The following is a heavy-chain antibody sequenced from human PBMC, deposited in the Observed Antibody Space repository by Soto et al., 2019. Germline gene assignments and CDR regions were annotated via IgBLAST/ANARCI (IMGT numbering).Heavy chain of an antibody. J-gene: IGHJ2*01. V-gene: IGHV1-69*01. Sequence: QVQLVQSGTEVKRPGSSVRVSCKASGGSFSTYAINWVRQAPGQGLEWMGGIIPIFGTTNCAQKFQGRVTISADESTSTAYMELSSLRSEDTAVYLCARDSHGDERGYFDLWGRGTLVTVSS. D-gene: IGHD4-17*01. CDR1: GGSFSTYA. CDR2: IIPIFGTT. CDR3: ARDSHGDERGYFDL.